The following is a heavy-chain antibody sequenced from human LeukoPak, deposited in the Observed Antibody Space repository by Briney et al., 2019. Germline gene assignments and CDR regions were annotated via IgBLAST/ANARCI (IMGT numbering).Heavy chain of an antibody. CDR2: ISGSGGST. CDR3: AKGGGRYDSSGYPYYFDY. D-gene: IGHD3-22*01. Sequence: GAYLRLSCAASGLTFSSYAMSWVRQAPGKGLEWVSAISGSGGSTYYADSVKGRFTISRDNSKYALYVQMNSLRAEDTAVYYCAKGGGRYDSSGYPYYFDYWGQGTLVTVSS. V-gene: IGHV3-23*01. J-gene: IGHJ4*02. CDR1: GLTFSSYA.